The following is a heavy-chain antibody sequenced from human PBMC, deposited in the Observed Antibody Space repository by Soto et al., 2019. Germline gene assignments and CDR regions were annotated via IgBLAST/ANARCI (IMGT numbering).Heavy chain of an antibody. Sequence: GGSLRLSCAASGFTFSSYSMNWVRQAPGKGLEWVSYISSSSSTIYYADSVKGRFTISRDNSKNTLYLQMNSLRAEDTAVYYCARDPLWGTAMVLWYFDLWGRGTLVTVSS. CDR3: ARDPLWGTAMVLWYFDL. CDR2: ISSSSSTI. CDR1: GFTFSSYS. V-gene: IGHV3-48*01. D-gene: IGHD5-18*01. J-gene: IGHJ2*01.